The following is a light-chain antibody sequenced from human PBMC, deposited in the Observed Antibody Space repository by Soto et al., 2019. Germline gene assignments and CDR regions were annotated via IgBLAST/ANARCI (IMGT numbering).Light chain of an antibody. CDR3: QQCDTSPWT. V-gene: IGKV3-20*01. CDR2: GAS. J-gene: IGKJ1*01. Sequence: EIVLAQTPDTLSLSPGERATLSCRASQSISSYLAWYQQKPGQAPRLLIYGASSRATGIPDRFSGSGSGTDFTLAISRLEPGDSAVYFCQQCDTSPWTFGQGTNVEIK. CDR1: QSISSY.